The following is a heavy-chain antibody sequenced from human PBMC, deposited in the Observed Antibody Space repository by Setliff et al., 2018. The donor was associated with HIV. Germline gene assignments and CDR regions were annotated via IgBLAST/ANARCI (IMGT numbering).Heavy chain of an antibody. J-gene: IGHJ3*02. V-gene: IGHV1-18*01. D-gene: IGHD6-13*01. CDR3: ARDPPLAAAGGPDAFDI. CDR2: ISAYNGNT. Sequence: ASVKVSCKASGYTFTSYGISWVRQAPGQGLEWMGWISAYNGNTNYAQKLQGRVTMTTDTSTSTSYMELRSLRSDDTAVYYCARDPPLAAAGGPDAFDIWGQGTMVTVSS. CDR1: GYTFTSYG.